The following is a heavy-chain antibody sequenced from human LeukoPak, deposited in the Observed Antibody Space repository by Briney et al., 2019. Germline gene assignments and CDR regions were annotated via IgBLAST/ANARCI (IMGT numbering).Heavy chain of an antibody. D-gene: IGHD5-12*01. CDR3: ARAVDIVATILGPFDY. CDR1: GGTFSSYA. J-gene: IGHJ4*02. CDR2: IIPIFGTA. V-gene: IGHV1-69*05. Sequence: SVKVSCKASGGTFSSYAISWVRQAPGQGLEWMGGIIPIFGTANYAQKFQGRVTITTDESTSTAYMELSSLRSEDTAVYYCARAVDIVATILGPFDYWGQGTLVTVSS.